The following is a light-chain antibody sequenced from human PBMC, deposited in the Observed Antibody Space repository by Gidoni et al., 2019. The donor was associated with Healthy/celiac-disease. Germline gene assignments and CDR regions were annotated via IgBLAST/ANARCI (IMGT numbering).Light chain of an antibody. J-gene: IGKJ1*01. CDR2: GAS. V-gene: IGKV3-20*01. CDR1: QSVRSSY. CDR3: QQYSSSRWT. Sequence: FVLTQSPGTLSLSLGQSATRPSRSSQSVRSSYLDWYQQKPGQAPRPLIYGASSRATGIPDRFSGSGSGTDFTLTISRLEPEDFAVYYCQQYSSSRWTFGQGTKVEIK.